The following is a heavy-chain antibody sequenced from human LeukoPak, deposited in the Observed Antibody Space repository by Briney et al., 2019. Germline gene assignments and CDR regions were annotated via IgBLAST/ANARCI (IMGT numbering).Heavy chain of an antibody. D-gene: IGHD2-15*01. CDR3: ARVSGYCSGGSCYGLPSHGMDV. CDR2: INPSGGST. CDR1: GYTFTSYY. V-gene: IGHV1-46*01. Sequence: ASVKVSCKASGYTFTSYYMNWVRQAPGQGLEWMGIINPSGGSTSYAQKFQGRVTMTRDTSTSIVYMELRSLRSEDTAVYYCARVSGYCSGGSCYGLPSHGMDVWGQGTTVTVSS. J-gene: IGHJ6*02.